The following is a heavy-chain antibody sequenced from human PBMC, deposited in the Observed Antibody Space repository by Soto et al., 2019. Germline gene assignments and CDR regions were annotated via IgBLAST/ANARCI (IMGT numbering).Heavy chain of an antibody. CDR3: ARSLLQGDF. J-gene: IGHJ4*02. CDR2: INPNGGST. Sequence: QVQLVQSGAEVKKPGASVKVSCKASGYTFIHYYIHWVRQAPGQGLEWMAIINPNGGSTNYAQKFRGRVTVTSDPSTTTVSMELNSLGSDATAGYFCARSLLQGDFWGQGTLVPVSS. D-gene: IGHD2-21*01. V-gene: IGHV1-46*01. CDR1: GYTFIHYY.